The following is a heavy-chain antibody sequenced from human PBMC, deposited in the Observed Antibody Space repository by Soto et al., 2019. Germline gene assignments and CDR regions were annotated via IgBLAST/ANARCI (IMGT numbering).Heavy chain of an antibody. CDR2: ISTRGGRT. D-gene: IGHD3-22*01. Sequence: EVLLLESGGGLTQPGGSLRLACAASGFSFSSYAMSWVRQAPPQGLEWVSSISTRGGRTYYADSVKGRFSISRDNSANAVYLDMDNRRAEDTGIYYCAKEFYYDASGQYSDLYFDSWGQGALVTVSS. CDR3: AKEFYYDASGQYSDLYFDS. V-gene: IGHV3-23*01. J-gene: IGHJ4*02. CDR1: GFSFSSYA.